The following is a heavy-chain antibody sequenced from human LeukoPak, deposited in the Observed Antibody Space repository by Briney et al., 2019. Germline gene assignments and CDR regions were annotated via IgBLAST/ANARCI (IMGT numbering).Heavy chain of an antibody. V-gene: IGHV3-48*04. D-gene: IGHD3-10*01. J-gene: IGHJ4*02. Sequence: GGSLRLSCAASGFTFSSYRMNWVRQAPGKGREWVSYISSSGSTIYYADSVKGRFTIYTDNAKKSLYLQMNSLRRQDTAGFYCARKPYYYGSGYDYWGPGALVTVSS. CDR2: ISSSGSTI. CDR3: ARKPYYYGSGYDY. CDR1: GFTFSSYR.